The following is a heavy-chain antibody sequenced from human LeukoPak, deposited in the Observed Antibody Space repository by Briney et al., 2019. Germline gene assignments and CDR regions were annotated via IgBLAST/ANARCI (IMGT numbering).Heavy chain of an antibody. D-gene: IGHD3-16*01. CDR2: IIPIFGTA. V-gene: IGHV1-69*13. J-gene: IGHJ6*03. CDR3: ARSTYDYVLRGYYMDV. Sequence: ASVKVSCKASGGTFSSYAISWVRQAPGQGLEWMGGIIPIFGTANYAQKFQGRVTITADESTSTAYMELSSLRSEDTAVYYCARSTYDYVLRGYYMDVWGKGTTVTISS. CDR1: GGTFSSYA.